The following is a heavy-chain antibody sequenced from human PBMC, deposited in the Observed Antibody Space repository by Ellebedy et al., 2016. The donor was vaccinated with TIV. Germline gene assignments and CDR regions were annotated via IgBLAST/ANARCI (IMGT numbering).Heavy chain of an antibody. CDR1: GFTVSSNF. CDR3: ARPTVPATICGACGMDV. J-gene: IGHJ6*02. V-gene: IGHV3-53*01. D-gene: IGHD2-2*01. CDR2: IYGGGTI. Sequence: GESLKISCAASGFTVSSNFMTWVRQAPGKGLEWVSVIYGGGTIRYADSVKGRFPISRDNSKNTVDLQMNSLRAEDTAVYYCARPTVPATICGACGMDVWGQGTTVIVSS.